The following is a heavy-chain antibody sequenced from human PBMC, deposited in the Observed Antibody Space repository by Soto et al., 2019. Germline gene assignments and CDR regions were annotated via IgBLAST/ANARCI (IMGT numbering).Heavy chain of an antibody. V-gene: IGHV3-33*01. Sequence: GGSLRLSCAASGFTFSSYGMHWVRQAPGKGLEWVAVMWYDGSNKYYADSVKGRFTISRDNSKNTLYLQMNSLRAEDTAVYYCARDRSGRQRKGGDRVLGMDVWGQGTTVTVSS. D-gene: IGHD2-15*01. CDR1: GFTFSSYG. J-gene: IGHJ6*02. CDR2: MWYDGSNK. CDR3: ARDRSGRQRKGGDRVLGMDV.